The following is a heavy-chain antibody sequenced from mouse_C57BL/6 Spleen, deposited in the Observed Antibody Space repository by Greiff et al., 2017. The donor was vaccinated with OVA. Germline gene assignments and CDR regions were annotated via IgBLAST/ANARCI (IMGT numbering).Heavy chain of an antibody. D-gene: IGHD1-1*01. V-gene: IGHV1-66*01. CDR1: GYSFTSYY. CDR2: IYPGSGNT. J-gene: IGHJ4*01. Sequence: QVHVKQSGPELVKPGASVKISCKASGYSFTSYYIHWVKQRPGQGLEWIGWIYPGSGNTKYNEKFKGKATLTADTSSSTAYMQLSSLTSEDSAVYYCARSIITTVVPMDYWGQGTSVTVSS. CDR3: ARSIITTVVPMDY.